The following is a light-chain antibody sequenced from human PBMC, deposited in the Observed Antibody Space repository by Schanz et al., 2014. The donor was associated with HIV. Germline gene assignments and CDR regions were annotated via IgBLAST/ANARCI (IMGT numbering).Light chain of an antibody. CDR3: QHYGSS. V-gene: IGKV3-11*01. CDR2: DAS. Sequence: EVVLTQSPATLSLSPGESATLSCRASQSVSSYLDWFQQKPGQAPRLLIFDASKRATGIPARFSGSGSGTDFTLTISRLEPEDFAVYYCQHYGSSFGPGTKVDIK. J-gene: IGKJ3*01. CDR1: QSVSSY.